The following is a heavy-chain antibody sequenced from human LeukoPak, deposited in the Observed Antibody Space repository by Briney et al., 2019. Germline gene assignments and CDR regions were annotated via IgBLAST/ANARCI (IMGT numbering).Heavy chain of an antibody. CDR3: ARDNSMEDTAWWFDP. J-gene: IGHJ5*02. CDR1: GYTFTGYY. CDR2: INPSGGST. Sequence: EASVKVSCKASGYTFTGYYMHWVRQAPGQGLEWMGIINPSGGSTSYAQKFQGRVTMTRDMSTSTDYMELSSLRSEDTAVYYCARDNSMEDTAWWFDPWGQGTLVTVSS. V-gene: IGHV1-46*01. D-gene: IGHD1-1*01.